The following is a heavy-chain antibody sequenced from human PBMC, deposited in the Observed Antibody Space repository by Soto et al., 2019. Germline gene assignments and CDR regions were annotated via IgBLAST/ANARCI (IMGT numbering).Heavy chain of an antibody. D-gene: IGHD6-19*01. Sequence: GGSLRLSCVASGFTFSTFAMHWVRQAPGKGLEWVAVVSYDGENQYYVDSVKGRFTISRDNPKSTLYLQLNSLRPEDTAVYYCVRASIGYQFDYWGQGTLVTVSS. V-gene: IGHV3-30*04. J-gene: IGHJ4*02. CDR3: VRASIGYQFDY. CDR2: VSYDGENQ. CDR1: GFTFSTFA.